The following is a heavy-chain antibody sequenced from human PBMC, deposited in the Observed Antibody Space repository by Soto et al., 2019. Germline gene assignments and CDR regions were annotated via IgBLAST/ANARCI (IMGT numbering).Heavy chain of an antibody. CDR2: ISSTGSNI. Sequence: EVQLVESGGGLVKPGGSLRLSCAASGITFSTYSMGWVRQAPGKGLEWVSSISSTGSNIYYADSQKGRITISTDNAKNSRYQQINHLRAEDAAVYYCARDRGFCRQQYWGQGCLVGVCS. CDR3: ARDRGFCRQQY. V-gene: IGHV3-21*06. D-gene: IGHD3-10*01. J-gene: IGHJ4*02. CDR1: GITFSTYS.